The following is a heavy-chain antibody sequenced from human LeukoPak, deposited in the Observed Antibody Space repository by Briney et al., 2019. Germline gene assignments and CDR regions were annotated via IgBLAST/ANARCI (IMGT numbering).Heavy chain of an antibody. CDR3: ARAAGTNSCANAFDV. CDR2: ISTYTGRA. Sequence: VSVKVSCMPSRYRLYVYELLCVRQAPRRGVDYVCWISTYTGRANYAQKLQGTVSAITDTTPRTAYLELTKLTSSDTGLYYCARAAGTNSCANAFDVWGLGTMVTVAS. CDR1: RYRLYVYE. D-gene: IGHD4-23*01. V-gene: IGHV1-18*01. J-gene: IGHJ3*01.